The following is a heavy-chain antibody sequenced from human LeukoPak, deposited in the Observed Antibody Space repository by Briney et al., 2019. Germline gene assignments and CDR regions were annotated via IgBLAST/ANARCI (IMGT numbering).Heavy chain of an antibody. J-gene: IGHJ6*02. CDR2: INSDGSRT. D-gene: IGHD2-2*01. V-gene: IGHV3-74*01. CDR1: GFTLSSYL. Sequence: GGSLRLSCAVSGFTLSSYLMHWVRHVPGKGLVWVSRINSDGSRTSYADSVKGRFTFSRDNSKNTLYLQMSSLRAEDTAVYYCAKEKGIYCSSIDCSPGMDVWGQGTTVTVSS. CDR3: AKEKGIYCSSIDCSPGMDV.